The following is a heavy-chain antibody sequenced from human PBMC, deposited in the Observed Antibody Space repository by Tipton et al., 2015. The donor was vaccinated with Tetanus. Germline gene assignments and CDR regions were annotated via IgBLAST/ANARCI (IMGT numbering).Heavy chain of an antibody. D-gene: IGHD2-15*01. Sequence: GEALGSGDHYWTWIRQSPGKGLEWIGYISHNGAAYYNPSLKSRVVISVDTSKNQFSLRLSSVTAADTAVYYCARGGLCVGPACAGISPLLDVWGRGTLVTVSS. J-gene: IGHJ2*01. CDR3: ARGGLCVGPACAGISPLLDV. CDR2: ISHNGAA. V-gene: IGHV4-30-4*01. CDR1: GEALGSGDHY.